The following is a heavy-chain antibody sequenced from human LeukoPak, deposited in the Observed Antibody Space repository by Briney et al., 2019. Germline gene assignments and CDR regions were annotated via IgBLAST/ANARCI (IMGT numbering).Heavy chain of an antibody. CDR1: GGSSSSYY. Sequence: PSETLSLTCTVSGGSSSSYYWSWIRQPPGKGLEWIGYIYYSGSTNYNPSLKSRVTILVDTSKNQFSLKLSSVTAADTAVYYCARDDIGITGTTGFDPWGQGTLVTVSS. J-gene: IGHJ5*02. CDR2: IYYSGST. CDR3: ARDDIGITGTTGFDP. V-gene: IGHV4-59*01. D-gene: IGHD1-7*01.